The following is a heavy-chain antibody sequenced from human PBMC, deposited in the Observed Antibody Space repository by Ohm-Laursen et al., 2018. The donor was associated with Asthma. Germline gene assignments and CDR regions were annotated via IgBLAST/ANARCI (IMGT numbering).Heavy chain of an antibody. CDR1: GGSISSYY. J-gene: IGHJ3*02. V-gene: IGHV4-59*07. Sequence: SDTLSLTCTVSGGSISSYYWSWIRQPPGKGLEWVGYIYYSGSTSYNPSLKSRVTISVDTSKNQFSLKLSSVTAADTAVYYCARVAEDAFDIWGQGTMVTVSS. CDR3: ARVAEDAFDI. CDR2: IYYSGST.